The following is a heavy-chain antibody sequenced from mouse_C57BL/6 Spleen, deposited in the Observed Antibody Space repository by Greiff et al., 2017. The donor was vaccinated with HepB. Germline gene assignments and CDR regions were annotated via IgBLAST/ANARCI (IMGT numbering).Heavy chain of an antibody. CDR2: IYIGNGYT. V-gene: IGHV1-58*01. J-gene: IGHJ4*01. CDR3: ARGEEFITTSSYAMDY. D-gene: IGHD1-1*01. CDR1: GYTFTSYG. Sequence: EVQLVESGAELVRPGSSVKMSCKTSGYTFTSYGINWVKQRPGQGLEWIGYIYIGNGYTEYNEKFKGKATLTSDTSSSTAYMQLSSLTSEDSAIHFCARGEEFITTSSYAMDYWGQGTSVTVSS.